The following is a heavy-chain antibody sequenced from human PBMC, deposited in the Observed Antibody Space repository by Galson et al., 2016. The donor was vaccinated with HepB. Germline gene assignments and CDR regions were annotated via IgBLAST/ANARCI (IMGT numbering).Heavy chain of an antibody. CDR3: SNSGSLSAWGV. V-gene: IGHV1-45*02. D-gene: IGHD3-10*01. CDR2: ITPFNDNT. J-gene: IGHJ4*02. CDR1: GNTFTYRY. Sequence: SVKVSCKASGNTFTYRYLHWVRQAPGQALEWMGWITPFNDNTNYAQKLQDRVTITRDRSLTTAYLELSGLRFEDTGMYYCSNSGSLSAWGVWGQGTLVTVSS.